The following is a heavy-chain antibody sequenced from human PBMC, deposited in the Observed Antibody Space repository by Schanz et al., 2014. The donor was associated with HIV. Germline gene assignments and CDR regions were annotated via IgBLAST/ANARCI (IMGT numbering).Heavy chain of an antibody. J-gene: IGHJ4*02. V-gene: IGHV3-9*01. CDR3: AKETEQLRYLGYFDY. Sequence: EVQLVESGGGLVQPGRSLRLSCAASGFTFDDYAMHWVLQAPGKGLEWVSGISWNSGSIGYADSVKGRFTISRDNAKNSLYLQMNSLRAEDTALYYCAKETEQLRYLGYFDYWGQGTLVTVSS. CDR1: GFTFDDYA. CDR2: ISWNSGSI. D-gene: IGHD3-9*01.